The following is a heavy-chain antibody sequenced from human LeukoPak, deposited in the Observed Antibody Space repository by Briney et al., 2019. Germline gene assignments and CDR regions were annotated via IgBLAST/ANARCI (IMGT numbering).Heavy chain of an antibody. CDR3: ARGHTAVTRHFDF. J-gene: IGHJ4*02. CDR2: ISSGSSAI. V-gene: IGHV3-21*01. Sequence: SGGSLRLSCEASGFTFTTYSMTWVRQAPGKGLEWVSIISSGSSAIFSVDALKGRFTISRDDAKNLLYLDMNSLRAEDTAVYYCARGHTAVTRHFDFWGQGTLVTVSS. D-gene: IGHD4-17*01. CDR1: GFTFTTYS.